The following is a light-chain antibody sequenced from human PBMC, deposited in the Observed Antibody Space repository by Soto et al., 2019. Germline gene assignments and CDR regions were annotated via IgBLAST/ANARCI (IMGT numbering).Light chain of an antibody. CDR2: SAS. CDR1: QPTSSW. V-gene: IGKV1-12*01. Sequence: IQMTQSPSSVSASVGDRVTITCRASQPTSSWLAWYQQKPGQPPNLLIYSASTLRSGVPSRFSGSESGTLFTLTITNLQPEDFATYYCQQASSFPRTFGGGTKVEV. J-gene: IGKJ4*01. CDR3: QQASSFPRT.